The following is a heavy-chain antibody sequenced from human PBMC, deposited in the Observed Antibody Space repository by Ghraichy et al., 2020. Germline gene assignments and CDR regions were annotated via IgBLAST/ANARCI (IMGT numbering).Heavy chain of an antibody. CDR1: GFTFSNYL. J-gene: IGHJ4*02. Sequence: LSLTCVASGFTFSNYLMHWVRQAPGKGLEYVSAISTSGDSTYYVNSVRGRFTISRDNSKNTLYLQMGSLRTEDMAVYYCARGAGYRSGWLDYWGQGTLVTVSS. D-gene: IGHD6-19*01. CDR3: ARGAGYRSGWLDY. CDR2: ISTSGDST. V-gene: IGHV3-64*01.